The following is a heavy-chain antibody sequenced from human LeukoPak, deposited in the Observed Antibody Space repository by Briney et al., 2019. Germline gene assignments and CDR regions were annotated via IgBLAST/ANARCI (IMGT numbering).Heavy chain of an antibody. V-gene: IGHV4-34*01. J-gene: IGHJ2*01. D-gene: IGHD5-12*01. CDR2: INHSGST. CDR3: AREEMATISLWYFDL. Sequence: SETLSLTCAVYGGSFSGYYWSWIRQPPGEGLEWIGEINHSGSTNYNPSLKSRVTISVDTSKNQFSLKLSSVTAADTAVYYCAREEMATISLWYFDLWGRGTLVTVSS. CDR1: GGSFSGYY.